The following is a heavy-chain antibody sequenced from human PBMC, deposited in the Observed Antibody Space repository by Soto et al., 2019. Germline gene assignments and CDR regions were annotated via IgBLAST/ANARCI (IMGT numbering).Heavy chain of an antibody. CDR1: EENITSFW. CDR3: ASAVDTGRTYYYYGMDV. D-gene: IGHD5-18*01. Sequence: PGESKKDSNRCSEENITSFWVGLMRQKHGKGLEWMGIIYPGDSDTRYSPSFQGQVTISADKSISTAYLQWSSLKASDTAMYYCASAVDTGRTYYYYGMDVWGQGTTVTVS. V-gene: IGHV5-51*01. J-gene: IGHJ6*02. CDR2: IYPGDSDT.